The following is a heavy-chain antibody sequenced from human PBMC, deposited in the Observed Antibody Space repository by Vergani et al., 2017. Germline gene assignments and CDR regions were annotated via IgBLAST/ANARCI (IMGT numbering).Heavy chain of an antibody. Sequence: EVQLLESGGGLVQPGGSLRLSCAASGFTFSSYAMSWVRQAPGKGLEWVSAISGSGGSTYYADSVTGLFTISRDNSQNTLYLQMNSLRAEDTAVYYCAKVVDYSNNLSFDYWGQGTLVTVSS. CDR3: AKVVDYSNNLSFDY. CDR1: GFTFSSYA. J-gene: IGHJ4*02. V-gene: IGHV3-23*01. D-gene: IGHD4-11*01. CDR2: ISGSGGST.